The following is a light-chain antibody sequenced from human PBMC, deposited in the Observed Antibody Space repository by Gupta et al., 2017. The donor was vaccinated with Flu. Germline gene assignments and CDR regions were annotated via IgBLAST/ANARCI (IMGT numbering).Light chain of an antibody. V-gene: IGLV6-57*01. CDR2: END. Sequence: NLMLTQPHSVSVYAGKAATISCTRSSGSVGRNFVQWYQQRPGTSPTTVIYENDQRPSGVPDRFSGSIDSSSNSASLTISGLKTEDEADYYCQSYDGTSVVFGGGTKLTVL. CDR1: SGSVGRNF. CDR3: QSYDGTSVV. J-gene: IGLJ2*01.